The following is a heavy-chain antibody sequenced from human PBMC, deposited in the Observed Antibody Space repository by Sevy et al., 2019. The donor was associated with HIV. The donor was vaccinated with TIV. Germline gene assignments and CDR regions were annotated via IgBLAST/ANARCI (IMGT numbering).Heavy chain of an antibody. Sequence: GGSLRLSCAASGFTFSDYYMSWIRQAPGKGLDWVSYISITSDTIYYADSVKRRFTVSRDNAKDSLYLQMNVLKAEDTAVYYCARFRNGNFDYWGQGTLVTVSS. CDR1: GFTFSDYY. V-gene: IGHV3-11*01. D-gene: IGHD1-26*01. CDR2: ISITSDTI. J-gene: IGHJ4*02. CDR3: ARFRNGNFDY.